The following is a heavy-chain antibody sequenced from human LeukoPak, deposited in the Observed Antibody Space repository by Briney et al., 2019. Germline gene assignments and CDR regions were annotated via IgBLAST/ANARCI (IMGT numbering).Heavy chain of an antibody. V-gene: IGHV3-7*01. CDR3: ARVLGSGYYYTGLDY. Sequence: GGSLRLSCAASGFTFSSYWMSWVRQAPGKGLEWVANIKQDGSEKYYVDSVKGRFTISRDNAKNSLYLQMNSLRAEDTAVYYCARVLGSGYYYTGLDYWGQGTLVAVSS. CDR2: IKQDGSEK. D-gene: IGHD3-22*01. J-gene: IGHJ4*02. CDR1: GFTFSSYW.